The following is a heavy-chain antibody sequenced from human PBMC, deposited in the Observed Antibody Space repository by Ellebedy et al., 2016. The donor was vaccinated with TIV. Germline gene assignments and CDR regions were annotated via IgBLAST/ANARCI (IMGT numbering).Heavy chain of an antibody. CDR2: IAGGEDSGAAIK. J-gene: IGHJ4*01. CDR3: TRGVVSEH. Sequence: PGGSLRLSCAASAFIFTDYYMNWMRQRPGKGLEWLAHIAGGEDSGAAIKFYGDSVRGRFTISRDNANNFLYLDMKSLRVEDTAVYYCTRGVVSEHWGHGSLVTVSS. V-gene: IGHV3-11*01. D-gene: IGHD1-14*01. CDR1: AFIFTDYY.